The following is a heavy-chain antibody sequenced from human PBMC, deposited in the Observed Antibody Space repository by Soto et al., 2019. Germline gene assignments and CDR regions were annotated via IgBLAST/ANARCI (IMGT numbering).Heavy chain of an antibody. Sequence: SETLSLTCTVSGGSISNYYWSWIRQPPGKGLEWIAFIFYNGNTNYNPSLKSRVTISVDTSKNQFSLKLGSVTAADTAVYYCARHLGYCSSNSCQIFDYWGQGTLVTVSS. J-gene: IGHJ4*02. V-gene: IGHV4-59*08. CDR2: IFYNGNT. CDR3: ARHLGYCSSNSCQIFDY. D-gene: IGHD2-2*01. CDR1: GGSISNYY.